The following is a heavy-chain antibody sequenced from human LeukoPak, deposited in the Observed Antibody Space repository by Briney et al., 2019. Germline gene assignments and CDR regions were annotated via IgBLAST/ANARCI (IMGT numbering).Heavy chain of an antibody. CDR2: ISGSSGYT. Sequence: GGSLRLSCAAFGFXFSDYYMSWVRQAPGKGLEWVSYISGSSGYTKYADSVKGRFTISRDNAKNSLYLQVNSLRAEDTAVYYCARGTGTTAYFDYWGQGTPVTVSS. CDR1: GFXFSDYY. J-gene: IGHJ4*02. D-gene: IGHD1-1*01. V-gene: IGHV3-11*06. CDR3: ARGTGTTAYFDY.